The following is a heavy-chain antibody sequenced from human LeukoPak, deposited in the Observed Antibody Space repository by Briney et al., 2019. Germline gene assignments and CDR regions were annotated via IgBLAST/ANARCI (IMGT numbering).Heavy chain of an antibody. CDR3: ARFNVQQMYFQH. V-gene: IGHV3-53*01. CDR1: GFTVSSNY. CDR2: IYSGGNT. Sequence: GGSLRLSCAASGFTVSSNYMSWVRQAPGKGLEWVSVIYSGGNTYYADSVKGRFTISRDNSKNTVYLQVNSLRAEDTAVYYCARFNVQQMYFQHWGQGTLVTVSS. D-gene: IGHD6-13*01. J-gene: IGHJ1*01.